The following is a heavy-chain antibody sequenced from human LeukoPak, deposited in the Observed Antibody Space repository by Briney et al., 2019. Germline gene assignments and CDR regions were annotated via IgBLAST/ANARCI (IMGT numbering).Heavy chain of an antibody. J-gene: IGHJ4*02. D-gene: IGHD4-17*01. Sequence: PGGSLRLSCAASGFTFSSYWMHWVRQAPGKGLVWVSRINTDGSSTTYADSVKGRFTISRDNAKNTLYLQMNSLRAEDTAVYYCARLYGGYGDYYFDYWGQGTLVTVPS. CDR2: INTDGSST. CDR3: ARLYGGYGDYYFDY. CDR1: GFTFSSYW. V-gene: IGHV3-74*01.